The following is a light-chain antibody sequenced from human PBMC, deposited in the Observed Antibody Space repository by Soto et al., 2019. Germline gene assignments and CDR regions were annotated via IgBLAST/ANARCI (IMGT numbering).Light chain of an antibody. CDR1: SSDVGSYNL. J-gene: IGLJ3*02. Sequence: QSALTQPASVSGSPGQPITISCTGTSSDVGSYNLVSWYQQHPGKAPKLMIYEGSKRPSGVSNRFSGSKSGNTASLTISGLQAEDEADYYCCSYAGSSTFDWVFGGGTKLTV. CDR2: EGS. CDR3: CSYAGSSTFDWV. V-gene: IGLV2-23*03.